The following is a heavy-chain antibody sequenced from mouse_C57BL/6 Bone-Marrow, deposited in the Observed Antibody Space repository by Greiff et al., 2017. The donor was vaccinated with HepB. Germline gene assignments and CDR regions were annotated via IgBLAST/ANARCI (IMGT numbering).Heavy chain of an antibody. J-gene: IGHJ1*03. CDR1: GYTFTDYN. CDR2: INPNNGGT. Sequence: EVQLQQSGPELVKPGASVKIPCKASGYTFTDYNMDWVKQSHGKSLEWIGDINPNNGGTIYNQKFKGKATLTVDKSSSTAYMELRSLTSEDTAVYYCARTVYYGSSSCWYFDVWGTGTTVTVSS. CDR3: ARTVYYGSSSCWYFDV. V-gene: IGHV1-18*01. D-gene: IGHD1-1*01.